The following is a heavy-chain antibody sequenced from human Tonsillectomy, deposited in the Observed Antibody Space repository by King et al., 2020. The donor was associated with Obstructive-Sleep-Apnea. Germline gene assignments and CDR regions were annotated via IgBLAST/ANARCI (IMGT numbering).Heavy chain of an antibody. CDR1: GGSISSYY. J-gene: IGHJ3*02. CDR3: ARPHATVDSPDAFDI. Sequence: VQLQESGPGLVKPSETLSLTCTVSGGSISSYYWSWIRQPPGKGLEWIGYIYYSGSTNYNPSLKSRVTISVDTSKNQFSLKLSSVTAADTAVYYCARPHATVDSPDAFDIWGQGTMVTVSS. V-gene: IGHV4-59*01. D-gene: IGHD3-22*01. CDR2: IYYSGST.